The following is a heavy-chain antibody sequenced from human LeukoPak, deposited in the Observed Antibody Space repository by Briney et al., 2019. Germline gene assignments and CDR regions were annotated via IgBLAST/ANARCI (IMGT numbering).Heavy chain of an antibody. Sequence: PGRSLRLSCAGSGFTFGDFPMTWVRQAPGRGLEGGGYIRAKAYGGTTEYASSVKGRFTISRDDSKRICFLQMNSLQTLDTAIYYCTRGSGRFEYWGQGVLVTVSS. V-gene: IGHV3-49*04. J-gene: IGHJ4*02. D-gene: IGHD2-15*01. CDR1: GFTFGDFP. CDR2: IRAKAYGGTT. CDR3: TRGSGRFEY.